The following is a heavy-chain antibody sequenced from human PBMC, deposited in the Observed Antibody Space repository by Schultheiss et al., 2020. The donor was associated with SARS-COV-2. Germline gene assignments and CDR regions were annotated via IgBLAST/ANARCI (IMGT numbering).Heavy chain of an antibody. Sequence: SETLSLTCTVSGGSISSGGYYWSWIRQHPGKGLEWIGYIYYTGSTNYNPSLKSRVTISVDTSKNQFSLKLSSVTAADTAVYYCARVKRITIFGVVISNYYYGMDVWGQGTTVTVSS. CDR1: GGSISSGGYY. CDR2: IYYTGST. J-gene: IGHJ6*02. CDR3: ARVKRITIFGVVISNYYYGMDV. D-gene: IGHD3-3*01. V-gene: IGHV4-61*08.